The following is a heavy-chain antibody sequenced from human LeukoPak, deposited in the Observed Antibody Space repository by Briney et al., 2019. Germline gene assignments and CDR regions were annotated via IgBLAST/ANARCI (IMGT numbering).Heavy chain of an antibody. CDR1: GFTFSDYY. J-gene: IGHJ6*03. CDR3: ARGARIDDFWSGYYRNYYYYMDV. Sequence: GGSLRLSCAASGFTFSDYYMSWIRQAPGKGLEWVSYISSSGSTIYYADSVKGRFTISRDNAKNTLYLQMNSLRAEDTAVYYCARGARIDDFWSGYYRNYYYYMDVWGKGTTVTVSS. D-gene: IGHD3-3*01. CDR2: ISSSGSTI. V-gene: IGHV3-11*04.